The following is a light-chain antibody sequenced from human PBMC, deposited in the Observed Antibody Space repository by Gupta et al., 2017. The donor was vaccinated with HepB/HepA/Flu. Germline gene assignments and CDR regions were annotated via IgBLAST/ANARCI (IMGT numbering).Light chain of an antibody. CDR1: QNLLYSSNNKNQ. J-gene: IGKJ2*01. Sequence: DIVMTQSPDSLAVSLGEGATINCRSSQNLLYSSNNKNQVAWYQQKPGQAPKLLIYWTSTRESGVPDRFSGSGSGTEFTLTISSLQAEDVAVYYCQQHYSTPYTFGQGARLEIK. CDR2: WTS. CDR3: QQHYSTPYT. V-gene: IGKV4-1*01.